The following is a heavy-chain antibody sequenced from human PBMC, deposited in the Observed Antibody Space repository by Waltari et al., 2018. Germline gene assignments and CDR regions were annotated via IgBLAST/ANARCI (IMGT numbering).Heavy chain of an antibody. D-gene: IGHD4-17*01. CDR3: VTGLTTVTAKDYFDH. V-gene: IGHV3-7*01. J-gene: IGHJ4*02. CDR2: IKQDGSEK. Sequence: EVQLVESGGGSVEPGGSRRLPCAAAGRSSRNYWLSWVRKAPGKGLEWVSNIKQDGSEKNYVDSVEGRFSISRDNAQNSLYLQMNSLRGEDTAIYYCVTGLTTVTAKDYFDHWGQGALVTVS. CDR1: GRSSRNYW.